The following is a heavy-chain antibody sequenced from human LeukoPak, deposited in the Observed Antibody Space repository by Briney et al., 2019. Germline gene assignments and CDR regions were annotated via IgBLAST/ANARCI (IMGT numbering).Heavy chain of an antibody. D-gene: IGHD2-15*01. CDR2: IYYSGST. CDR3: ASKLGYCSGGSCYGSNWFDP. CDR1: GGSISSGGYY. V-gene: IGHV4-61*08. J-gene: IGHJ5*02. Sequence: SETLSLTCTVSGGSISSGGYYWSWIRQPPGKGLEWIGYIYYSGSTNYNPSLKSRVTISVDTSKNQFSLKLSSVTAADTAVYYCASKLGYCSGGSCYGSNWFDPWGQGTLVTVSS.